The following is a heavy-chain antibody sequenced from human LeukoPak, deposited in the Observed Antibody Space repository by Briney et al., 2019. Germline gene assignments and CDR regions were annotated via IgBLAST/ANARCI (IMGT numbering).Heavy chain of an antibody. J-gene: IGHJ4*02. CDR1: GFTFSSYA. CDR2: ISGSGGST. D-gene: IGHD2-8*01. V-gene: IGHV3-23*01. Sequence: PGGSLRLSCAASGFTFSSYAMSWVRQAPGKGLEWVSAISGSGGSTYYADSVKGRFTISRGNSKNTLYLQMNSLRAEDTAVYYCAKVWAVSCLFDHWGQGTLVTVSS. CDR3: AKVWAVSCLFDH.